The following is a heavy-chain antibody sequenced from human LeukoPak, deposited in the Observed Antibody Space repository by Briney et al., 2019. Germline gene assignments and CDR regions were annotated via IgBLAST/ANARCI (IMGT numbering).Heavy chain of an antibody. CDR3: ARDLDDGSSSD. CDR2: IIPILGIA. D-gene: IGHD6-6*01. J-gene: IGHJ4*02. V-gene: IGHV1-69*04. Sequence: SVTVSFKASGGTFSSYAISWVRQAPGQGLEWMGRIIPILGIANYAQKFQGRVTITADKSTSTAYMELSSLRSEDTAVYYCARDLDDGSSSDWGQGTLVTVSS. CDR1: GGTFSSYA.